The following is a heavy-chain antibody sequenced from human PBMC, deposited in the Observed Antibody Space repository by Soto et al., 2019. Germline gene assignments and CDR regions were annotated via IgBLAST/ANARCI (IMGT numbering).Heavy chain of an antibody. J-gene: IGHJ4*02. D-gene: IGHD2-21*02. CDR2: ISVYNDNT. V-gene: IGHV1-18*01. CDR3: ARDCGSDLTVPGAVFDY. Sequence: ASVKVSCKTSNYPFSSYGISWVRQAPGQGLEWMGWISVYNDNTEYAQKLQGRVTKTTDTSTNTAFMELRSLRSDDTAVYYCARDCGSDLTVPGAVFDYWGQGTTVTAPQ. CDR1: NYPFSSYG.